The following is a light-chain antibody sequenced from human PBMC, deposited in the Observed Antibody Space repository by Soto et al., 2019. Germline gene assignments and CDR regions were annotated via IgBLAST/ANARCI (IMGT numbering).Light chain of an antibody. Sequence: EIVLTQSPGTLSLSLGERATLSCRASQSVSSSYLAWYQQKPGQAPRLLIYGASSSATGIPDRFSGSGSGTDFTLTISRRQPEDFAVYYCQQYGSSPWTFGQGTKVEIK. CDR3: QQYGSSPWT. V-gene: IGKV3-20*01. J-gene: IGKJ1*01. CDR1: QSVSSSY. CDR2: GAS.